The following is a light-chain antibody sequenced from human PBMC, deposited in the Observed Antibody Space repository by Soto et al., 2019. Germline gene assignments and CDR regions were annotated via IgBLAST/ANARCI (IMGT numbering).Light chain of an antibody. CDR1: SGHSSYA. CDR3: QTWGTGFQL. J-gene: IGLJ3*02. Sequence: QPVLTQSPSASASLGASVKLTCTRSSGHSSYAIAWHQKQPGKGPRYLMDLNNDGSPTKGDGLPARCSGSSSGADRFLIISRLQSEDEADYYCQTWGTGFQLFGGGTKLTVL. CDR2: LNNDGSP. V-gene: IGLV4-69*01.